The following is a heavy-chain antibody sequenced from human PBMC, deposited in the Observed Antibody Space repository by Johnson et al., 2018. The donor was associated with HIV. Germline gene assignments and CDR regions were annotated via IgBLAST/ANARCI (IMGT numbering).Heavy chain of an antibody. CDR2: ISSSGSTI. CDR1: GFTFSDYY. CDR3: ARDAERSSDYPPDAFDM. V-gene: IGHV3-11*01. D-gene: IGHD3-22*01. Sequence: VQVVESGGGVVQPGRSLRLSCAASGFTFSDYYMNWIRQAPGKGLEWVSYISSSGSTIYYADSLKGRFTISRDNAKNSLFLQMNSLRDEDTAVYYCARDAERSSDYPPDAFDMWGQGTMVTVSS. J-gene: IGHJ3*02.